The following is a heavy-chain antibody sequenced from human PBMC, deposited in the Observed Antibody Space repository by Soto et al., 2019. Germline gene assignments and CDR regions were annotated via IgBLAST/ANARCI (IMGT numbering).Heavy chain of an antibody. D-gene: IGHD3-10*01. V-gene: IGHV4-59*02. CDR3: ARSYQEVYYFGSGSYYTGFYYGLDV. CDR1: GGSVTSYY. CDR2: IYHSGST. J-gene: IGHJ6*02. Sequence: SETLSLTCTVSGGSVTSYYWSWIRQPPGKGLEWIGQIYHSGSTNYNPSLTTRVTISVDTSKNQFSLWLSSVTAADSAVYFCARSYQEVYYFGSGSYYTGFYYGLDVWGRGTTVTVSS.